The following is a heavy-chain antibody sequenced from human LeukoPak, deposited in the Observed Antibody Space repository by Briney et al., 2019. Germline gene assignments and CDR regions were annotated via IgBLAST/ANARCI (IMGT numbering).Heavy chain of an antibody. D-gene: IGHD6-25*01. J-gene: IGHJ6*02. Sequence: PGGSLRLSCAASGFPFSGYWMTWVRQAPGKGLQWVASIKQDASDSRHVDSVKGRFTISRGNAKNSLFLQMNNLRPGDTAVYYCAKNIAAPGRVDYQLYGMDEWGQGTTVTVSS. CDR1: GFPFSGYW. CDR3: AKNIAAPGRVDYQLYGMDE. CDR2: IKQDASDS. V-gene: IGHV3-7*01.